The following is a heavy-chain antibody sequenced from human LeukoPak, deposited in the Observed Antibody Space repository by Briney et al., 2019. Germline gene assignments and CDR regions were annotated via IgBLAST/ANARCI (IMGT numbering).Heavy chain of an antibody. V-gene: IGHV1-2*02. Sequence: ASVEVSCKASGYTFTGYYMHWVRQAPGQGLEWMGWINPNSGGTNYAQKFQGRVTMTRDTSISTAYMELSRLRSDDTAVYYCARVYSSGWYAMGDAFDIWGQGTMVTVSS. D-gene: IGHD6-19*01. CDR2: INPNSGGT. J-gene: IGHJ3*02. CDR1: GYTFTGYY. CDR3: ARVYSSGWYAMGDAFDI.